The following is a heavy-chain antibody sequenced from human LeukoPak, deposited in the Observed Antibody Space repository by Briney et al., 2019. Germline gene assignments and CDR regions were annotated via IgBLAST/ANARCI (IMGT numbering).Heavy chain of an antibody. V-gene: IGHV3-30*02. CDR2: IRYDGSNK. J-gene: IGHJ4*02. D-gene: IGHD3-10*01. CDR1: GFTFSSYG. Sequence: GGSLRLSCAASGFTFSSYGMHWVRQAPGKGLEWVAFIRYDGSNKYYADSVKGRFTISRDNSKNTLYLQMNSLRAEDTAVYYCARDNSHYYGSGSSDYWGQGTLVTVSS. CDR3: ARDNSHYYGSGSSDY.